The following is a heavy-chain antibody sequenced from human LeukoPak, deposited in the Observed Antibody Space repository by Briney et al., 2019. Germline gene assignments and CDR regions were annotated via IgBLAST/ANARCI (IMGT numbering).Heavy chain of an antibody. CDR2: ISTTSDYI. J-gene: IGHJ4*02. Sequence: GGSLRLSCAASGFTFSGYSMNWVRQAPGKGLERVSSISTTSDYIHYADSLKGRVAISRDNAKNPLYLQMNSLRAEDTAVYYCARGGIYSQGFDYWGQGSLVTVSS. D-gene: IGHD6-13*01. V-gene: IGHV3-21*01. CDR1: GFTFSGYS. CDR3: ARGGIYSQGFDY.